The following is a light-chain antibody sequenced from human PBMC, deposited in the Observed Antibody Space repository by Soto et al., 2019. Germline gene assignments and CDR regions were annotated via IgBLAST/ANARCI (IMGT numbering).Light chain of an antibody. V-gene: IGKV1-5*03. CDR3: QQYFRFRA. CDR2: KES. J-gene: IGKJ1*01. Sequence: DIQMTQSPSTMSASVGDTGIITCRASHNINTWLAWHQQKPGKAPKLLISKESSLESGVPSRFSGSGSGTEFTLTISSLQPDDFATYYCQQYFRFRAFGQGTKVEIK. CDR1: HNINTW.